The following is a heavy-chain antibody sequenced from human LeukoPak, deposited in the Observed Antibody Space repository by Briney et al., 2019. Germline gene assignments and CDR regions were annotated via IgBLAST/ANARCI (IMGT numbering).Heavy chain of an antibody. D-gene: IGHD4-17*01. J-gene: IGHJ4*02. CDR3: ARSDLEYGDSSSFFDY. Sequence: SETLSLTCTVSGGSISSYYWSWIRQPPGKELEWIGYIYYSGSTNYNPSLKSRVTISVDTSKNQFSLKLSSVTAADTAVYYCARSDLEYGDSSSFFDYWGQGTLVTVSS. V-gene: IGHV4-59*08. CDR1: GGSISSYY. CDR2: IYYSGST.